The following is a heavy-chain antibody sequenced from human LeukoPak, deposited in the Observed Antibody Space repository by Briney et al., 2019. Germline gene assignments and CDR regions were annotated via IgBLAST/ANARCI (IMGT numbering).Heavy chain of an antibody. CDR3: ARTRSGKPDF. CDR2: VNPSGGGT. CDR1: GYTFIVHY. V-gene: IGHV1-2*02. J-gene: IGHJ4*02. D-gene: IGHD6-25*01. Sequence: APVKVSCKASGYTFIVHYIHWVRQAPGQGLEWMGWVNPSGGGTNYAQKSQDRVTMTRDTSISTAYMELSSLRSDDTAVYYCARTRSGKPDFWGQGTLVTVSS.